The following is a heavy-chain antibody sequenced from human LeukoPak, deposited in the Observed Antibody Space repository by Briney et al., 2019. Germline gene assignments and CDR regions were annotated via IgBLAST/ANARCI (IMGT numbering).Heavy chain of an antibody. CDR1: GFTFTNYW. CDR2: IKPDGSDK. Sequence: PGGSLRLSCVVSGFTFTNYWMGWVRQAPGKGLEWVGNIKPDGSDKYYMDSMKGRSTISRDNSENSLHLHMNSLRAEDTAVYYCARVGPQGADHYVDVWGKGTTVTISS. D-gene: IGHD3-16*01. CDR3: ARVGPQGADHYVDV. J-gene: IGHJ6*03. V-gene: IGHV3-7*01.